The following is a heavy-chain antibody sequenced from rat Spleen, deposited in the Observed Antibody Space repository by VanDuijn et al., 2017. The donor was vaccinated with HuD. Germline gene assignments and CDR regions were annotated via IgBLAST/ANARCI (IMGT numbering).Heavy chain of an antibody. CDR3: TTDSYFDGTYYPGGFDY. CDR1: GFTFSDYT. Sequence: EVQLVESGGGLVQPGRSLKLSCAASGFTFSDYTMAWVSQAPKKGLEWVAAIIYDGSSTYYRDSVKGRFTISRDNAKSTLYLQMDSLRSEDTATYYCTTDSYFDGTYYPGGFDYWGQGVMVTVSS. D-gene: IGHD1-12*02. V-gene: IGHV5-17*01. J-gene: IGHJ2*01. CDR2: IIYDGSST.